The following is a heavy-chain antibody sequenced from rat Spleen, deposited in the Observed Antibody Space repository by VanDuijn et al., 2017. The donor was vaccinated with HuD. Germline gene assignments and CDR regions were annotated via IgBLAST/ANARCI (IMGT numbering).Heavy chain of an antibody. J-gene: IGHJ2*01. D-gene: IGHD5-1*01. CDR1: GFTFSNYG. Sequence: EVELVESGGGLVQPGRSMKLSCAASGFTFSNYGMAWVRQAPTKGLEWVASISTSGGSTYYRDSVKGRFTISRDNAKSTLYLQMDSLRSEDTATYYCTTGSFDYWGQGVMVTVSS. V-gene: IGHV5-25*01. CDR3: TTGSFDY. CDR2: ISTSGGST.